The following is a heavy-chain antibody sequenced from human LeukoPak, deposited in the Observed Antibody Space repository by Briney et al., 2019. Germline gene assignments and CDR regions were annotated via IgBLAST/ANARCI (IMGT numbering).Heavy chain of an antibody. CDR2: IWYDGSNK. D-gene: IGHD3-10*01. V-gene: IGHV3-33*08. CDR3: ARDDLWFGELPYYFDY. J-gene: IGHJ4*02. CDR1: GFTFSSYS. Sequence: GGSLRLSCAASGFTFSSYSLTWVRQAPGKGLEWVAVIWYDGSNKYYADSVKGRFTISRDNSKNTLYLQMNSLRAEDTAVYYCARDDLWFGELPYYFDYWGQGTLVTVSS.